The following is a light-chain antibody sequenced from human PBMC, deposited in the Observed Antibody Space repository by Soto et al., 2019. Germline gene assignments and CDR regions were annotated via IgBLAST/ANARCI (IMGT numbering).Light chain of an antibody. CDR2: GAS. J-gene: IGKJ1*01. CDR1: QSVSSNF. Sequence: ESVLTQSPGTLSLSPGGRSTLSCMASQSVSSNFLAWYQQKPGQAPRLLIYGASNRATGIPDRFSGSGSGTDFTLTISRLEPEDFEVYYCQQYGSSPRTFGQGTKVDNK. CDR3: QQYGSSPRT. V-gene: IGKV3-20*01.